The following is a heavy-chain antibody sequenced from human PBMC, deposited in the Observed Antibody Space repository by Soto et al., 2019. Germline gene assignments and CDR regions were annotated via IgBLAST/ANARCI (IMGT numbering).Heavy chain of an antibody. J-gene: IGHJ5*02. D-gene: IGHD6-13*01. CDR1: GFTFSSYG. V-gene: IGHV3-30*18. CDR2: ISYDGSNK. CDR3: AKDHIRAIAAAGTWWFDP. Sequence: PGGSLRLSCAASGFTFSSYGMHWVRQAPGKGLEWVAVISYDGSNKYYADSVKGRFTISRDNSKNTLYLQMNSLRAEDTAVYYCAKDHIRAIAAAGTWWFDPWGQGTLVTVSS.